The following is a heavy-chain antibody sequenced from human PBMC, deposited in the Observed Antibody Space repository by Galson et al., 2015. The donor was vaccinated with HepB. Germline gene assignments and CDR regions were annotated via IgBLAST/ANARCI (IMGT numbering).Heavy chain of an antibody. D-gene: IGHD3-10*01. V-gene: IGHV3-23*01. J-gene: IGHJ4*02. CDR2: ISGSGGST. Sequence: SLRLSCAASGFTFSTYAMSWVRQPPGMGLEWVSAISGSGGSTYYADSVKGRFTISRDNFKNMLYLQMNSLRAEDTATYYCARTIRFGGDMKFFDYWGQGILVAVSS. CDR1: GFTFSTYA. CDR3: ARTIRFGGDMKFFDY.